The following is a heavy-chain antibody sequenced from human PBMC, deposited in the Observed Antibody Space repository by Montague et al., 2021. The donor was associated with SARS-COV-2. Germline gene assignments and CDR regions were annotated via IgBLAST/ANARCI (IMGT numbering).Heavy chain of an antibody. CDR1: GFTFSSYW. J-gene: IGHJ6*02. CDR2: IKQDGSEK. CDR3: ARDGFGELSSYYYYGMDV. Sequence: SRSLSCAASGFTFSSYWMSWVRQAPGKGLEWVANIKQDGSEKYYVDSVKGRFTISRDNAKNSLYLQMNSLRAEDTAVYYCARDGFGELSSYYYYGMDVWGQGTTVTGSS. V-gene: IGHV3-7*01. D-gene: IGHD3-10*01.